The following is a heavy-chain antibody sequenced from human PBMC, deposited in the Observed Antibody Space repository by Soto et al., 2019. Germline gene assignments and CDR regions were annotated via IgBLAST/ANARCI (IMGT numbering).Heavy chain of an antibody. CDR3: ARGEYSSSNVWFLDY. Sequence: SETLSLTCTVSGDSISSGDYYWSWLRQPPGKGLEWIGYIYDSASTYYNPSLKSRLTVSVDTSKNQFSLRLTSVTAADTAVYYFARGEYSSSNVWFLDYWGQGTPVT. V-gene: IGHV4-30-4*01. CDR1: GDSISSGDYY. CDR2: IYDSAST. D-gene: IGHD6-13*01. J-gene: IGHJ4*02.